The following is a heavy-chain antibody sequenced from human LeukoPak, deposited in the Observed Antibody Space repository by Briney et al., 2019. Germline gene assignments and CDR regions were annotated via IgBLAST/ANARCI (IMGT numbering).Heavy chain of an antibody. CDR3: VRDGYCSRSSCLWAGWFDP. Sequence: GASVKVSCKASGHIFTAYFIHWVRQAPGQGLEWMGWINPNNGDTRYAQKFQGRITMTRDSSLSTAYMELSSLRSDDTAVYYCVRDGYCSRSSCLWAGWFDPWGQGTLLTVSS. V-gene: IGHV1-2*02. CDR1: GHIFTAYF. J-gene: IGHJ5*02. CDR2: INPNNGDT. D-gene: IGHD2-2*01.